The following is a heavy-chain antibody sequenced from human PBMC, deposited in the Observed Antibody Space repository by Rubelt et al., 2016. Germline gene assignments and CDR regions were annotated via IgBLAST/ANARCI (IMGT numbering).Heavy chain of an antibody. V-gene: IGHV3-48*03. CDR2: ISSSGSTI. CDR1: GFTFRSYE. J-gene: IGHJ4*02. D-gene: IGHD5-12*01. CDR3: ARSDIVATITDY. Sequence: EVQLVESGGGLVQPGGSLRLSCAASGFTFRSYEMNWVRQAPGKGLEWVSYISSSGSTIYYADSVKGRFTISRDNAKNSLYLQMNGLRAEDTAVYYCARSDIVATITDYWGQGTLVTVSS.